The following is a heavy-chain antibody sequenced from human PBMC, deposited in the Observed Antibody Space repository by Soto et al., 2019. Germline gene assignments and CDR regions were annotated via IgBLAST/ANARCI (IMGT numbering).Heavy chain of an antibody. V-gene: IGHV3-72*01. CDR3: ATARYSYALIDW. Sequence: EVQLVESGGGVVQPGGSLRLSCVASGFTFGDHYMDWVRQAPGKGLEWVGRIRNKGNSYTTEYAASVKGRFTISRDDSKNSLYLQMNSLKTEDTALYHCATARYSYALIDWWGPGTLVTVSS. J-gene: IGHJ4*02. D-gene: IGHD5-18*01. CDR1: GFTFGDHY. CDR2: IRNKGNSYTT.